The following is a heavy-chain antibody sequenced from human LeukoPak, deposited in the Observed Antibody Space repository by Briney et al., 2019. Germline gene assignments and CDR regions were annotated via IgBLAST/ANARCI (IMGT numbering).Heavy chain of an antibody. CDR1: GGTFSSYA. V-gene: IGHV1-69*05. Sequence: ASVKVSCKASGGTFSSYAISWVRQAPGQGLEWMGGIIPIFGTANYAQKFQGRVTITTDESTSTAYMELSSLRSEDTAVYYCARVAGYYYYYMDVWGKGIAVTVSS. CDR3: ARVAGYYYYYMDV. J-gene: IGHJ6*03. CDR2: IIPIFGTA.